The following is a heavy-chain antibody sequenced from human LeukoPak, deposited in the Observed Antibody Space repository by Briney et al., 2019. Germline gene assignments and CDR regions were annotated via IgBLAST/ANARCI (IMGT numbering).Heavy chain of an antibody. CDR2: INPSGGST. CDR1: GYTFTSYY. D-gene: IGHD4-11*01. J-gene: IGHJ4*02. Sequence: ASVTVSCTPSGYTFTSYYMLCVSESPGQRLESMGKINPSGGSTSYAQKFQGRVTMTRDMSTSTVYMELSSLRSEDTAVYYCARDAYSNYNFDYWGQGTLVTVSS. V-gene: IGHV1-46*01. CDR3: ARDAYSNYNFDY.